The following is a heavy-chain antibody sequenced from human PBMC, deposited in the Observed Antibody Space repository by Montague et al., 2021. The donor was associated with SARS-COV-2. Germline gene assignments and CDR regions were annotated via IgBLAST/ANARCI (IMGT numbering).Heavy chain of an antibody. J-gene: IGHJ4*02. CDR1: GDSVSSNSAT. D-gene: IGHD1-26*01. CDR2: TYYRSRWSN. Sequence: CAISGDSVSSNSATWHWIRQSPSRGLEWLGRTYYRSRWSNDYAVSVRSRIIINPDTSTNQFSLQLSSVTPEDTAVYFCARERWAVGVSFDYWGQGNLVTVSS. V-gene: IGHV6-1*01. CDR3: ARERWAVGVSFDY.